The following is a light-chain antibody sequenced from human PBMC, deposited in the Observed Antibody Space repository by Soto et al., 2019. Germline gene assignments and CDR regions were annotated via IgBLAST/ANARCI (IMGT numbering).Light chain of an antibody. CDR2: GAS. CDR3: QQYDKWPRWT. J-gene: IGKJ1*01. V-gene: IGKV3-15*01. Sequence: EIVMTQSPATLSVSPGETATLSCRASQSVNRKVAWYQQKPGQAPRLLIYGASTGATDIPDRFGGSGSGTEFTLTISSLQSEDFAVYYCQQYDKWPRWTFGQGTKVDIK. CDR1: QSVNRK.